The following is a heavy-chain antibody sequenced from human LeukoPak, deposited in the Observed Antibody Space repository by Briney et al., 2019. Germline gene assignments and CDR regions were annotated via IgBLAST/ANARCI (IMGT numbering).Heavy chain of an antibody. CDR2: ISVSGGST. CDR1: GFTFSSYA. D-gene: IGHD3-9*01. CDR3: AKGQLYYDILTGAFDFDY. Sequence: GGSLRLSCAASGFTFSSYAMSWVRQAPGKGLEWVSSISVSGGSTYYADSVKGRFTISRDNSKNSLYLQMNSLRAEDTALYYCAKGQLYYDILTGAFDFDYWGQGTLVTVSS. V-gene: IGHV3-23*01. J-gene: IGHJ4*02.